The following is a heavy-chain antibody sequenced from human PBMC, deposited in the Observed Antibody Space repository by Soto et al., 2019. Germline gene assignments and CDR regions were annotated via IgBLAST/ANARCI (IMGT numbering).Heavy chain of an antibody. CDR2: IIPIFGTA. J-gene: IGHJ6*02. D-gene: IGHD5-12*01. CDR3: ASPVKVATIYYYYGMDV. CDR1: GGTFSSYA. Sequence: QVQLVQSGAEVKKPGSSVKVSCKASGGTFSSYAISWVRQAPGQGLEWMGGIIPIFGTANYAQKFQGRVTITADESTSTAYMELSSLRSEDTAVYYCASPVKVATIYYYYGMDVWGQGTTVTVSS. V-gene: IGHV1-69*01.